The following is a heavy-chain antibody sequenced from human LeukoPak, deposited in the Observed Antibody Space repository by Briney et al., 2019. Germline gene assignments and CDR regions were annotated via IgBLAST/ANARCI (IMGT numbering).Heavy chain of an antibody. D-gene: IGHD3-22*01. V-gene: IGHV3-21*01. Sequence: GGSLRLSCAASGFTFSSYAMSWVRQAPGKGLEWVSSISSSSSYIYYADSVKGRFTISRDNAKNSLYLQMNSLRAEDTAVYYCAREDDSSGYDAFDIWGQGTMVTVSS. CDR1: GFTFSSYA. CDR2: ISSSSSYI. J-gene: IGHJ3*02. CDR3: AREDDSSGYDAFDI.